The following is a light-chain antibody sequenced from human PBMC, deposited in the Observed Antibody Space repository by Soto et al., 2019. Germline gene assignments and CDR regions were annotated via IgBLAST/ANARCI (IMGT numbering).Light chain of an antibody. CDR1: SSNIGSNT. CDR2: SNN. Sequence: QSVLTQPPSASGTPGQRVTISCSGSSSNIGSNTVNWYQQLPGTAPKLLIHSNNQRPSGVPDRFSGSKSGTSASLAISGLQSEDEADYYCAAWDDSLMGVFGGGTKVTVL. J-gene: IGLJ2*01. V-gene: IGLV1-44*01. CDR3: AAWDDSLMGV.